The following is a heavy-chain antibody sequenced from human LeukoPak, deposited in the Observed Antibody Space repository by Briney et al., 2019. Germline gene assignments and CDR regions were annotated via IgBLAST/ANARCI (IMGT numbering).Heavy chain of an antibody. D-gene: IGHD2-2*02. Sequence: ASVKVSCKASGYTFTDYYMHWVRQAPGQGPEWMGWINPNSGGTNSAQKFQGRVTMTTDTSISTAYMELSRLRSDDTAVYFCARASSTSYYMTWGQGTLVTVSS. J-gene: IGHJ4*02. V-gene: IGHV1-2*02. CDR2: INPNSGGT. CDR3: ARASSTSYYMT. CDR1: GYTFTDYY.